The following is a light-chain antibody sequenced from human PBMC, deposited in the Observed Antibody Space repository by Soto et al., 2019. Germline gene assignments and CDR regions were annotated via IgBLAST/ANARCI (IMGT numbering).Light chain of an antibody. CDR3: QQYMSSVT. Sequence: EIVLTQSPGSLSLSPGERATLSCRASQSVDSTFFAWYQKKPGQAPRLLIYGASKRATGVPDRFSGSGSGTDFTLTISRLEPEDCAVYYCQQYMSSVTFGQGTKVE. CDR2: GAS. V-gene: IGKV3-20*01. J-gene: IGKJ1*01. CDR1: QSVDSTF.